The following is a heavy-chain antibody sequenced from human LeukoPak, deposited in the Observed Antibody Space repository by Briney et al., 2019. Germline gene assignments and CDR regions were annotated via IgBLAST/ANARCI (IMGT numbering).Heavy chain of an antibody. Sequence: PGGSLRLSCAASGLTVSSNYMSWVRQAPGKGLEWVSVIYSGGSTYYADSVKGRFTISRDNTKNTLYLQMNSLRAEDTAVYYCARMDVYYGSGSYTPNYFDFWGQGTLVTVSS. V-gene: IGHV3-53*01. CDR3: ARMDVYYGSGSYTPNYFDF. CDR2: IYSGGST. D-gene: IGHD3-10*01. CDR1: GLTVSSNY. J-gene: IGHJ4*02.